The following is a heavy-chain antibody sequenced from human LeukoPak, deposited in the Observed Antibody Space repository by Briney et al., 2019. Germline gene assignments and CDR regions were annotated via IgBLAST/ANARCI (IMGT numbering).Heavy chain of an antibody. D-gene: IGHD4-23*01. J-gene: IGHJ3*02. V-gene: IGHV3-11*01. CDR3: AQIAVVKNAFDI. CDR1: GFNFSDYH. Sequence: GGSLRLSCAASGFNFSDYHMSWIRQAPGKGLEWVSYISSSGSTIYYADSVKGRFTISRDNAKNSLYLQMNSLRAEDTAVYYCAQIAVVKNAFDIWGQGTMVTVSS. CDR2: ISSSGSTI.